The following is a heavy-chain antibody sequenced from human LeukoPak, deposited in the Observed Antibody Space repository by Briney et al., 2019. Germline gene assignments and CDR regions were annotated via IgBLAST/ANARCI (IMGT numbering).Heavy chain of an antibody. Sequence: KPSETLSLTCAVYGGSFSGYYWSWIRQPPGKGLEWIGEINHSGSTNYNPSLKSRVTISVDTSKNQFSLKLSSVTAADTAVYYCARGLGYCSGGSCSTPLSPRPYGMDVWGQGTTVTVSS. D-gene: IGHD2-15*01. CDR1: GGSFSGYY. CDR3: ARGLGYCSGGSCSTPLSPRPYGMDV. V-gene: IGHV4-34*01. CDR2: INHSGST. J-gene: IGHJ6*02.